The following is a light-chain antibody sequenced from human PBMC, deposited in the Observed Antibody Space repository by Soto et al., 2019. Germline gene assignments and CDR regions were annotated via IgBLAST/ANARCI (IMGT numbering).Light chain of an antibody. CDR3: SSYAGSNNLV. J-gene: IGLJ2*01. CDR2: EVS. V-gene: IGLV2-8*01. CDR1: SSDVGGYNY. Sequence: QSALTQPPSASGSPGQSVTISCTGTSSDVGGYNYVSWYQQHPGKAPKLMIYEVSKRPSGVPDRFSGSKSGNTASLTVSGLQVEVGADYYCSSYAGSNNLVFGGGTKLTVL.